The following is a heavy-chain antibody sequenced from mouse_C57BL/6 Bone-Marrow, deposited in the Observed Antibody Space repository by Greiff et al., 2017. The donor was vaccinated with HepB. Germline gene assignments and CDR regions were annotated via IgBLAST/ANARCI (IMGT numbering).Heavy chain of an antibody. Sequence: EVKVEESEGGLVQPGSSMKLSCTASGFTFSDYYMAWVRQVPEKGLEWVANINYDGSRTYYLDSLKSRFIISRDNAKNSLYLQMSSLKSEDTATYYCAREGTVYYARDYGGQGTACTVSS. V-gene: IGHV5-16*01. J-gene: IGHJ4*01. CDR3: AREGTVYYARDY. CDR1: GFTFSDYY. D-gene: IGHD1-1*01. CDR2: INYDGSRT.